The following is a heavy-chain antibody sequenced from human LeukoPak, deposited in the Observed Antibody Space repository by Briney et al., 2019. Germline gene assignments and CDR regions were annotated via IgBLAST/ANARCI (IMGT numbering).Heavy chain of an antibody. V-gene: IGHV3-21*01. J-gene: IGHJ3*02. CDR3: ARVAWGNDAFDI. CDR1: GFTFSSYS. Sequence: KPGGSLRLSCAASGFTFSSYSMNWVRQAPGKGLEWVSSISSSSSYIYYADSVKGRFTISRDNAKNSLYLQMNSLRAEDTAVYYCARVAWGNDAFDIWGQGTMVTVSS. D-gene: IGHD3-16*01. CDR2: ISSSSSYI.